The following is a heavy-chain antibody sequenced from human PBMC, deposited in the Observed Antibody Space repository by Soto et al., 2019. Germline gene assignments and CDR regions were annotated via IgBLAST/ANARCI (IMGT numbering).Heavy chain of an antibody. D-gene: IGHD3-3*01. CDR3: ARSAITIFGVVINYYYGMDV. CDR1: GGSFSGYY. J-gene: IGHJ6*02. Sequence: SSETLSLTCAVYGGSFSGYYWSWIRQPPGKGLEWIGEINHSGSTNYNPSLKSRVTISVDTSKNQFSLKLSSVTAADTAVYYCARSAITIFGVVINYYYGMDVWGQGTTVTV. V-gene: IGHV4-34*01. CDR2: INHSGST.